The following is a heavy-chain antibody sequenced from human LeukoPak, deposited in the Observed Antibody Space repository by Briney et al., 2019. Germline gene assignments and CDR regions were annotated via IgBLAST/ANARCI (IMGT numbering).Heavy chain of an antibody. Sequence: SETLSLTCTVSGGSISSYYWSWIRQPPGKGLEWIGYIYYSGSTNYNPSLKSRVTISVDTSKNRFSLKLSSVTAADTAVYYCARRAFSSGYYYFDYWGQGTLVTVSS. V-gene: IGHV4-59*08. J-gene: IGHJ4*02. CDR1: GGSISSYY. CDR2: IYYSGST. D-gene: IGHD3-22*01. CDR3: ARRAFSSGYYYFDY.